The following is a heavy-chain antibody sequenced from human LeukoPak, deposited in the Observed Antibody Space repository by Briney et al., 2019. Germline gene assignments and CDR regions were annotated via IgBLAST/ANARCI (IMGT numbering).Heavy chain of an antibody. Sequence: GGSLRLSCTDSGFTLSSYWMSWVRQAPGKGLEWVAVISYDGSNKYYADSVKGRFTISRDNSKNTLYLQMNSLRAEDTAVYYCARDRDIVVVVAASLDYWGQGTLVTVSS. CDR1: GFTLSSYW. CDR3: ARDRDIVVVVAASLDY. CDR2: ISYDGSNK. V-gene: IGHV3-30-3*01. D-gene: IGHD2-15*01. J-gene: IGHJ4*02.